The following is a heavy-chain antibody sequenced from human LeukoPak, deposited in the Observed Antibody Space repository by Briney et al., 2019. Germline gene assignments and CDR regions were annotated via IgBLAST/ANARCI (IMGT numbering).Heavy chain of an antibody. J-gene: IGHJ4*02. CDR2: SDPEDGER. D-gene: IGHD5-18*01. V-gene: IGHV1-24*01. Sequence: ASVEDSCQVSGKTLSDLSIHWLRQPPGKGLEWLGGSDPEDGERIYAQMFQGRVTMTEDTSIDTAYMELSSLRSEDTAVYYCVTGFTTMAVDYFDYWGQGTLVTVSP. CDR3: VTGFTTMAVDYFDY. CDR1: GKTLSDLS.